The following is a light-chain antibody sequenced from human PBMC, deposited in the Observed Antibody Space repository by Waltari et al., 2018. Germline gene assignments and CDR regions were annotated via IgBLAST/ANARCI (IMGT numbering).Light chain of an antibody. J-gene: IGLJ2*01. CDR2: DQN. Sequence: TQDPAVSVAVGQTVRITCHGDSLRSQHTSWYPQMPGQAPKLLIYDQNNRPSGVPGRFSGSSSDNTASLTITGAQAEDEAYYYCHSRDASGVGGAFGGGTKLTVL. CDR1: SLRSQH. CDR3: HSRDASGVGGA. V-gene: IGLV3-19*01.